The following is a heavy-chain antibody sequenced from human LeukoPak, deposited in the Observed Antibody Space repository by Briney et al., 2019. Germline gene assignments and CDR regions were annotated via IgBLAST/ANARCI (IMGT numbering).Heavy chain of an antibody. CDR1: RFTFSSYD. CDR2: ISTSSDYI. J-gene: IGHJ4*02. CDR3: ARVDRGYDGYFDY. Sequence: GGSLRLSYAASRFTFSSYDMNWVRQAPGKGLEWVSSISTSSDYIHYADSVKGRFTISRDNAKNSLFLQMNSLKAEDTAVYYCARVDRGYDGYFDYWGQGTLVTVSS. V-gene: IGHV3-21*01. D-gene: IGHD5-12*01.